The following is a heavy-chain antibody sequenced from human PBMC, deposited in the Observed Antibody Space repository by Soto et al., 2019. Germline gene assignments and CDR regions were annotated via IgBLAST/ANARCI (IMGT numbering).Heavy chain of an antibody. Sequence: GGSLNIYCKGPGWVLHYDWIAWVREEPGKGIEWMAVIYPRDSDTIYSHSFQGRVSVSADTSLFTAYLQWTSVRASDTAMYFCASSPLAHRLKWCFDIWGQGAMVTVSS. CDR2: IYPRDSDT. V-gene: IGHV5-51*01. J-gene: IGHJ3*02. D-gene: IGHD2-15*01. CDR1: GWVLHYDW. CDR3: ASSPLAHRLKWCFDI.